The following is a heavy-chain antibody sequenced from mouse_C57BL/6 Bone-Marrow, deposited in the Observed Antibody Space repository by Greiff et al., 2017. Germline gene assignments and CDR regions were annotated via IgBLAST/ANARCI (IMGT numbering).Heavy chain of an antibody. CDR1: GFNIKDDY. Sequence: VQLQQSGAELVRPGASVKLSCTASGFNIKDDYIHWVNQRPEQGLEWIGWIDPEIGDTEYASKFQGKATITSDTASNTAYLQLSSLTSEDTAVYYCSSLDGNYYDFWGQGTPLTVAS. CDR3: SSLDGNYYDF. J-gene: IGHJ2*01. V-gene: IGHV14-4*01. CDR2: IDPEIGDT. D-gene: IGHD2-1*01.